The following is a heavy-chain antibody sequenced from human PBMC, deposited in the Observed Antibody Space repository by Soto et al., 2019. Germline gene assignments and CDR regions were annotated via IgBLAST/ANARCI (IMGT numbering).Heavy chain of an antibody. CDR3: ARTGLRPNRGGMVRGYPPHYYYYGMDV. V-gene: IGHV4-59*01. CDR1: GGSISSYY. D-gene: IGHD3-10*01. CDR2: IYYSGGT. Sequence: ETLSLTCTVSGGSISSYYRSWIRQPPGKGLEWIGYIYYSGGTNYNPSLKSRVTISVDTSKNQFSLKLSSVTAADTAVYYCARTGLRPNRGGMVRGYPPHYYYYGMDVWGQGTTVTVSS. J-gene: IGHJ6*02.